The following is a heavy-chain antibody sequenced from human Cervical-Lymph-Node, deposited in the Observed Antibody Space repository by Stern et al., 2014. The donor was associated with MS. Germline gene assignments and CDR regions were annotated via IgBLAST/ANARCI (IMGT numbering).Heavy chain of an antibody. V-gene: IGHV1-24*01. J-gene: IGHJ6*02. Sequence: VQLVQSGAEVKKPGASVKVSCKVSGDTLSEISMHWVRQAPGQGLECLGGFDPQHGETLYAQKFQGRVTMAEDRSTDTAYMELSSLRSEDTAMYYCATHRGRVTYYYGMDVWGQGTTVTVSS. CDR3: ATHRGRVTYYYGMDV. CDR2: FDPQHGET. CDR1: GDTLSEIS. D-gene: IGHD2-21*02.